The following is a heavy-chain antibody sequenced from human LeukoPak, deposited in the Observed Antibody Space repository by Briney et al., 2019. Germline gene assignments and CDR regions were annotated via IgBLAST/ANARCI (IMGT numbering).Heavy chain of an antibody. J-gene: IGHJ4*02. V-gene: IGHV3-30*04. CDR2: ISYDGSNK. Sequence: GGSLRLSCAASGFTFSSNAMHWVRQAPGKGLEWVAVISYDGSNKYYADSVKGRFTISRDNSKNTLYLQMNSLRAEDTAVYYCYCSGGSCDYWGQGTLVTVSS. CDR1: GFTFSSNA. CDR3: YCSGGSCDY. D-gene: IGHD2-15*01.